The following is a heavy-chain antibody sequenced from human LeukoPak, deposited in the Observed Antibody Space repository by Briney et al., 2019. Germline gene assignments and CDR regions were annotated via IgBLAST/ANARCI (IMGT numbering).Heavy chain of an antibody. CDR3: AKDREVRGYYGLDV. CDR2: ISASCGNT. D-gene: IGHD3-10*01. V-gene: IGHV3-23*01. J-gene: IGHJ6*02. CDR1: GFTFTSYS. Sequence: PGGTLRLSCAAAGFTFTSYSRTWVGQAQGKGLEWVSAISASCGNTYSADSVEGRFTISRDNSKNTVYLQMNSLTAEDTAVYYCAKDREVRGYYGLDVWGQGTTVTVSS.